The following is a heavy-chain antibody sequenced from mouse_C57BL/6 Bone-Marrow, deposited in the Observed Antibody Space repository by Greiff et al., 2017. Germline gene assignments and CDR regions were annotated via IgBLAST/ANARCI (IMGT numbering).Heavy chain of an antibody. V-gene: IGHV1-55*01. CDR1: GYTFTSYW. CDR2: IYPGSGST. CDR3: AGTVVGKLYAMDY. J-gene: IGHJ4*01. Sequence: QVQLQQPGAELVKPGASVKMSCKASGYTFTSYWITWVKQRPGQGLEWIGDIYPGSGSTNYNEKFKSKATLTVDTSSSTAYMQLSSLTSEDSAVYYCAGTVVGKLYAMDYWGQGTSVTVSS. D-gene: IGHD1-1*01.